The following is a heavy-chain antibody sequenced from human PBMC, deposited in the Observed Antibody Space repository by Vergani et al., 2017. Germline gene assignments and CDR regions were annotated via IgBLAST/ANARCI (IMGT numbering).Heavy chain of an antibody. V-gene: IGHV3-23*01. CDR1: GFTFSSYA. CDR3: AKXAVGITMIVVVKYWYFDL. CDR2: ISGSGGST. D-gene: IGHD3-22*01. J-gene: IGHJ2*01. Sequence: EVQLLESGGGLVQPGGSLRLSCAASGFTFSSYAMSWVRQAPGKGLEWVSAISGSGGSTYYADSVKGRFTISRDNSKNTLYLQMNSLRAEDTAVYYCAKXAVGITMIVVVKYWYFDLWGRGTLVTVSS.